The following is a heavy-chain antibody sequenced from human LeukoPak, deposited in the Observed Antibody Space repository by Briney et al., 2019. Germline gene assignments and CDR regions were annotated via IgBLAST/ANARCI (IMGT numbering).Heavy chain of an antibody. CDR2: ISAYSGNT. J-gene: IGHJ5*02. D-gene: IGHD2-15*01. CDR3: ARDCSGGSCYFRP. V-gene: IGHV1-18*01. CDR1: GYTFTSYG. Sequence: ASVKVSCKASGYTFTSYGISWVRQAPGQGLEWMGWISAYSGNTNYAQELQGRVTMTTDTSTSTAYMELRSLRSDDTAVYYCARDCSGGSCYFRPWGQGTLVTVSS.